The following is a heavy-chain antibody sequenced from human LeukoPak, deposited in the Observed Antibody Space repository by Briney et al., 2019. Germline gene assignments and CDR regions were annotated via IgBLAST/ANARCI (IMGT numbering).Heavy chain of an antibody. Sequence: PGGSLSLSCAASGFTFDVYAMHWVRHAPGKGLGWVSGISWNSGSIGYADSVKGRFTISRDNAKNSLYLQMNSLRAEDTALYYCAKLWSYSDRDAFDIWGQGTMVTVSS. CDR2: ISWNSGSI. J-gene: IGHJ3*02. D-gene: IGHD3-10*01. V-gene: IGHV3-9*01. CDR1: GFTFDVYA. CDR3: AKLWSYSDRDAFDI.